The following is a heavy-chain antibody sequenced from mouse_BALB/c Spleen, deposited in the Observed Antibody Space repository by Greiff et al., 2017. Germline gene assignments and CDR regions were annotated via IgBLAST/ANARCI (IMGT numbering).Heavy chain of an antibody. CDR2: INPSNGGT. CDR3: GYGNYEGFAY. V-gene: IGHV1S81*02. D-gene: IGHD2-1*01. Sequence: QVQLQQPGAELVKPGASVKLSCKASGYTFTSYYMYWVKQRPGQGLEWIGGINPSNGGTNFNEKFKSKATLTVDKSSSTAYMQLSSLTSEDSAVYYCGYGNYEGFAYWGQGTLVTVSA. CDR1: GYTFTSYY. J-gene: IGHJ3*01.